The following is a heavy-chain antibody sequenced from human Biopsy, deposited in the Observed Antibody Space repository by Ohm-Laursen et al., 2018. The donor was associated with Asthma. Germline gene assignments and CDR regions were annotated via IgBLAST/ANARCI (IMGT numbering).Heavy chain of an antibody. CDR3: AKDERYSGSYFDY. J-gene: IGHJ4*02. D-gene: IGHD1-26*01. CDR2: ISGSGGST. CDR1: GFTFSSYA. Sequence: GSLRLSCAASGFTFSSYAMSWVRQAPGKGLEWVSAISGSGGSTYYAESVKGRFTISRDNSKNTLYLQMNSLRDEDTAVYYCAKDERYSGSYFDYWGQGTLVTVSS. V-gene: IGHV3-23*01.